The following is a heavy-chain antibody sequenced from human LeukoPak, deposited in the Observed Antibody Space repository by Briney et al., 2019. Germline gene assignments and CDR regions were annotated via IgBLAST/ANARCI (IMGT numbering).Heavy chain of an antibody. CDR3: ARESYSSSYLFDF. CDR2: IYTSGST. J-gene: IGHJ4*02. CDR1: GGSISSYY. V-gene: IGHV4-4*07. Sequence: PSETLSLTCTVSGGSISSYYWSWIRQPAGKGLEWFGRIYTSGSTNYNPSLKSRVTMSVDTSKNQISLKVNSVTAADTAVYYCARESYSSSYLFDFWGQGTLVTVSS. D-gene: IGHD6-6*01.